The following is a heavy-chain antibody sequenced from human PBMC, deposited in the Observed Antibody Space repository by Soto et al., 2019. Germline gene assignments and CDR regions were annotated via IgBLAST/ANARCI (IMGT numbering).Heavy chain of an antibody. V-gene: IGHV1-3*01. Sequence: HHSPKKRLEWMGWINAGNGNTKYSQMFQGRVTITRDTSASTAYMELSSLRSEDTAVYYCARHDCISTRCYYYYYYGMDVWGQ. CDR2: INAGNGNT. CDR3: ARHDCISTRCYYYYYYGMDV. J-gene: IGHJ6*01. D-gene: IGHD2-2*01.